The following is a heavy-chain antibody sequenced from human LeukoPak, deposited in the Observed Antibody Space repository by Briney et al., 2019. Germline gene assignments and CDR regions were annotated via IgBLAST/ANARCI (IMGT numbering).Heavy chain of an antibody. J-gene: IGHJ4*02. CDR2: ISAYNGNT. Sequence: ASVKVSCKASGYTFTSYGISWVRQAPGQGLEWMGWISAYNGNTNYAQKLQGRVTLTTDTSTSTAYMELRSLRSDDTAVYYCAREPRSIYGSGSYYLGVEKGNDYWGQGTLVTVSS. CDR3: AREPRSIYGSGSYYLGVEKGNDY. D-gene: IGHD3-10*01. V-gene: IGHV1-18*01. CDR1: GYTFTSYG.